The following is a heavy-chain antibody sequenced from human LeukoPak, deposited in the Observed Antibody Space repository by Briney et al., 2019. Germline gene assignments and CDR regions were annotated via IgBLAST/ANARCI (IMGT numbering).Heavy chain of an antibody. D-gene: IGHD1-26*01. Sequence: GGSLRLSCAASGFTFSSYWMHWVRQAPGKGLVWVSRINSDGSSTSYADSVKGRFTISRDNAKNTLYLQMNSLRAEDTAVYYCARSGSYYNYYYYGMDVWGQGTTVTVSS. CDR2: INSDGSST. V-gene: IGHV3-74*01. CDR3: ARSGSYYNYYYYGMDV. J-gene: IGHJ6*02. CDR1: GFTFSSYW.